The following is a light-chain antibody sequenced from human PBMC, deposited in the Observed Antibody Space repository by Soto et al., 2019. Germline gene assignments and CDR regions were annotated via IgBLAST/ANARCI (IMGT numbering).Light chain of an antibody. CDR1: QSVSSY. CDR3: QQRSNLGT. Sequence: EIVLTQSPATLSLSPGERATLSCRASQSVSSYLAWYQQKPGQAPRLLIYDASNRATGIPARFSGSGSGTDFTLTISSLEPEDFAVYYCQQRSNLGTFAQGTKV. J-gene: IGKJ1*01. V-gene: IGKV3-11*01. CDR2: DAS.